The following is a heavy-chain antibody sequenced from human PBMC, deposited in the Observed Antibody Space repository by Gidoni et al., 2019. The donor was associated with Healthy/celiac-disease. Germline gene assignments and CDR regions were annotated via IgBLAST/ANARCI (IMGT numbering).Heavy chain of an antibody. V-gene: IGHV4-34*01. CDR3: ARGRYFDWLFHKELNWFDP. Sequence: QVQLQQWGAGLLKPSETLSLTCAVYGGSFSGYYWSWIRQPPGKGLEWIGEINHSGSTNYNPSLKSRVTISVDTSKNQFSLKLSSVTAADTAVYYCARGRYFDWLFHKELNWFDPWGQGTLVTVSS. CDR1: GGSFSGYY. J-gene: IGHJ5*02. CDR2: INHSGST. D-gene: IGHD3-9*01.